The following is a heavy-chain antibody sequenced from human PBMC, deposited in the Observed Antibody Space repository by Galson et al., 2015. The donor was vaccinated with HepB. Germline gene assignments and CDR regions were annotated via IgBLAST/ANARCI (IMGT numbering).Heavy chain of an antibody. Sequence: SLRLSCAASGFTFNKYGMYWVRQSPGKGLEWVALIWNDGSNKYYVDSVKGRFTISRDNSKSTLYLQMNSLRAEDTAVYFCVRGVKPPDYWGQGTLVTVSS. CDR1: GFTFNKYG. CDR3: VRGVKPPDY. J-gene: IGHJ4*02. V-gene: IGHV3-33*07. CDR2: IWNDGSNK.